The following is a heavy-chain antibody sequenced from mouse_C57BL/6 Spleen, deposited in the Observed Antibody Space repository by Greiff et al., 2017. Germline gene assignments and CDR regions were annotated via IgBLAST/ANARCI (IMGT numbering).Heavy chain of an antibody. CDR2: IDPSDSET. CDR3: ARIYYGKDY. CDR1: GYTFTSYW. D-gene: IGHD2-1*01. J-gene: IGHJ2*01. V-gene: IGHV1-52*01. Sequence: QVHVKQPGAELVRPGSSVKLSCKASGYTFTSYWMHWVKQRPIQGLEWIGNIDPSDSETHYNQKFKDKATLTVDKSSSTAYMQLSSLTSEDSAVYYCARIYYGKDYWGQGTTLTVSS.